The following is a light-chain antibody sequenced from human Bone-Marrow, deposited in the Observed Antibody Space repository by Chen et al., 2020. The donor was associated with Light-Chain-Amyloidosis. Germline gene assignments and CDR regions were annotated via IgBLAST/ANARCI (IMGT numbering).Light chain of an antibody. CDR2: RDT. J-gene: IGLJ2*01. V-gene: IGLV3-25*03. CDR1: DMPTKY. CDR3: QSADSSGTYEVI. Sequence: SYELTQPPSVSVSPGQTARITCSGDDMPTKYAYWYQQKPGQAPVLVIHRDTERPSGISVRFSGSSSGTTATVTISGVQAEDEAESNCQSADSSGTYEVIFGGGTKLTVL.